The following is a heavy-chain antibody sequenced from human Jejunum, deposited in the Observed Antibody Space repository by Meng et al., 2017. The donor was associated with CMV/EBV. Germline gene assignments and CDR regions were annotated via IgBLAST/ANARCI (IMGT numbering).Heavy chain of an antibody. D-gene: IGHD3-22*01. CDR2: IKSKTDGGTT. V-gene: IGHV3-15*01. Sequence: TFGNAWMSWVRQARGKGLEWVGRIKSKTDGGTTDYAAPVKGRFTISRDDSKNTLYLQMNSLKTEDTAVYYCTTGAAYYYDSSVDYWGQGTRVTVSS. CDR1: TFGNAW. CDR3: TTGAAYYYDSSVDY. J-gene: IGHJ4*02.